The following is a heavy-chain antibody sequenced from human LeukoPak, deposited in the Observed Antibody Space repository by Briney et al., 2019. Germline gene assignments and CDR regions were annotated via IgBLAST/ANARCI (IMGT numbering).Heavy chain of an antibody. CDR3: AKGHTGYSSSNTEYFQH. V-gene: IGHV3-9*03. Sequence: GRFTISRDNAKNSLYLQMNSLTTEDMALYYCAKGHTGYSSSNTEYFQHWGQGTLVTVSP. D-gene: IGHD6-13*01. J-gene: IGHJ1*01.